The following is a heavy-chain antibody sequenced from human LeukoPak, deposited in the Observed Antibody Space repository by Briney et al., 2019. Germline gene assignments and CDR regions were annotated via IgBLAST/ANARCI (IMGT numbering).Heavy chain of an antibody. J-gene: IGHJ4*02. CDR2: IYTSGST. D-gene: IGHD6-13*01. V-gene: IGHV4-61*02. CDR1: GGSISGGSYY. Sequence: SETLSLTCTVSGGSISGGSYYWSWIRQPAGKGLEWIGRIYTSGSTNYNPSLKSRVTISVDTSKNQSSLKLSSVTAADTAVYYCGYSSSWYPPYYYWGQGTLVTVSS. CDR3: GYSSSWYPPYYY.